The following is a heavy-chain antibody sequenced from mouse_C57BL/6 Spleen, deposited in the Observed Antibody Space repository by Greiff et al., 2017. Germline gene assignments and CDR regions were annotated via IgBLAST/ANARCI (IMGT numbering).Heavy chain of an antibody. D-gene: IGHD2-4*01. CDR3: ARSAYDYDDY. J-gene: IGHJ2*01. CDR1: GYTFTSYW. Sequence: VLLQQPGTELVKPGASVKLSCKASGYTFTSYWMHWVKQRPGQGLEWIGNINPSNGSTNYNEKFKSNASRTLDKSPSTAYMQLSSLTSEGSAVDYCARSAYDYDDYWGQGTTLTVSS. V-gene: IGHV1-53*01. CDR2: INPSNGST.